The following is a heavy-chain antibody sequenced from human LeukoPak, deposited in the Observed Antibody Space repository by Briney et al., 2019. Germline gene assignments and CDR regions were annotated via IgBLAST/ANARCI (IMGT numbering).Heavy chain of an antibody. CDR2: ISSSGSTI. J-gene: IGHJ6*03. Sequence: GGSLRLSCAASGFTFSDYYMSWIRQAPGKGLEGVSYISSSGSTIYYADSVKGRFTISRDNAKNSLYLQMNSLRAEDTAVYYCARDQGDSIGWYSPMDVWGKGTTVTISS. D-gene: IGHD6-19*01. CDR1: GFTFSDYY. V-gene: IGHV3-11*01. CDR3: ARDQGDSIGWYSPMDV.